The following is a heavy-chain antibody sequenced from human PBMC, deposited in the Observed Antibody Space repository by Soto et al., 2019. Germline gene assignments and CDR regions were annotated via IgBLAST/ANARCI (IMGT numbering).Heavy chain of an antibody. J-gene: IGHJ4*02. V-gene: IGHV2-5*02. D-gene: IGHD3-3*01. CDR1: GFSLTTSGVG. Sequence: QITLKESGPTVVKPTETLTLTYTFSGFSLTTSGVGVGWVRQSPGKAPEWLALIYWDDDKRYSTSLNSRLIITKDTSKNQVVLTMANVDPADTATYYCAHRVLRTVFGLVTTTAIYFDFWGPGTSVVVSS. CDR3: AHRVLRTVFGLVTTTAIYFDF. CDR2: IYWDDDK.